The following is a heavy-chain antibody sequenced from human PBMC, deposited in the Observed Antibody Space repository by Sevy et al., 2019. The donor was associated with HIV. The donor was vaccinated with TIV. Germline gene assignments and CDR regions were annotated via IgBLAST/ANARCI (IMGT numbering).Heavy chain of an antibody. CDR2: ISRDGSNT. CDR1: GFTFSNYW. D-gene: IGHD2-15*01. V-gene: IGHV3-74*01. Sequence: GGSLRLSCAASGFTFSNYWMHWVRQASGKGLVWVSRISRDGSNTDYADSVKGRFTIYRDNAKNTVYLQMNSLRAEDTAVYYCARGIRVSFYCMSVSCYQGAVDFWGQGTLVTVSS. J-gene: IGHJ4*02. CDR3: ARGIRVSFYCMSVSCYQGAVDF.